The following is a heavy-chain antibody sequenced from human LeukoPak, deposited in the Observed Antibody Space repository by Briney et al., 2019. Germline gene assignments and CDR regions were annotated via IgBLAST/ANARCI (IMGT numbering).Heavy chain of an antibody. CDR1: GDSINHYY. CDR3: ARDVGGSSGWRIDF. Sequence: SETLSLICTVSGDSINHYYWNWIRQSAVKGLEWIGRIYASGGTNFNPSLKSRVTMSIDTSKNQFSLEVKSVTAADTAVYYCARDVGGSSGWRIDFWGQGTLVTVSS. D-gene: IGHD6-19*01. J-gene: IGHJ4*02. CDR2: IYASGGT. V-gene: IGHV4-4*07.